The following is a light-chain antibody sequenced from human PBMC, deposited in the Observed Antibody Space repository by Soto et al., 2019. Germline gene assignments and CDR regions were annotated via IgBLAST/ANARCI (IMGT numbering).Light chain of an antibody. CDR3: QQYNNWPLT. V-gene: IGKV3D-15*01. CDR2: GAS. J-gene: IGKJ4*01. CDR1: QSVSNN. Sequence: VFTQAPGTLFMYPGEKATLSCRASQSVSNNYLAWYQQKPGQAPRLLIYGASNRATGIPARFSGSGSGTEFTLTISSLQSEDFAVYYCQQYNNWPLTFGGGTKWIS.